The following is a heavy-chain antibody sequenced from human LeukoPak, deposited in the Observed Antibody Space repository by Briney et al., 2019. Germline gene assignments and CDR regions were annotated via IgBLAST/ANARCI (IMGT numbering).Heavy chain of an antibody. Sequence: GGSLRLSCATSGFTFSTYGMHWVRQAPGKGLEWVAVISYDGRNKYYADSVKGRFTISRDNSENTLYLQMNSLRAEDTAVYYCARDTLGYCSGGSCYSFDYWGQGTLVTVSS. CDR2: ISYDGRNK. CDR3: ARDTLGYCSGGSCYSFDY. J-gene: IGHJ4*02. CDR1: GFTFSTYG. V-gene: IGHV3-30*03. D-gene: IGHD2-15*01.